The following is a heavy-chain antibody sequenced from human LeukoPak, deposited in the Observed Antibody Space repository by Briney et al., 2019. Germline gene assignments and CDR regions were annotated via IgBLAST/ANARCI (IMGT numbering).Heavy chain of an antibody. D-gene: IGHD3-3*01. CDR3: AKDTILEWLFRSYYYGMDV. V-gene: IGHV4-39*02. Sequence: SETLSLTCAVSSDSISTTNYYWGWIRQPPGKGLEWIGIIYYSGITHYNPSLKSRVTILVDTSKNQFSLKLSSVTDADTAVYYCAKDTILEWLFRSYYYGMDVWGQGTTVTASS. CDR1: SDSISTTNYY. CDR2: IYYSGIT. J-gene: IGHJ6*02.